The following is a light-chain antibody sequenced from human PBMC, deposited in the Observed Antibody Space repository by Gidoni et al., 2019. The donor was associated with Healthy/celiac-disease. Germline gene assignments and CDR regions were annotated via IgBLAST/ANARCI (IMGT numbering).Light chain of an antibody. V-gene: IGKV3-20*01. CDR3: QQYGRSRT. CDR2: GAS. Sequence: EIVLTQSPGTLSLSPGESGTLSCRASQSVSSSYLAWYQQKPGQAPRLLIYGASSRATGIPDRFSGSGSGTDFTLTISRLEPEDFAVYYCQQYGRSRTYGQGTKVEIK. J-gene: IGKJ1*01. CDR1: QSVSSSY.